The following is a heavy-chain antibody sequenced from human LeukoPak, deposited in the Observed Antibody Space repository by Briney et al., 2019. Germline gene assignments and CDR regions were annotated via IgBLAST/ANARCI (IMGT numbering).Heavy chain of an antibody. CDR2: INPSGDTT. V-gene: IGHV1-46*01. Sequence: ASVKVSCKASGGTFSSYAISWVRQAPGQGLEWMAIINPSGDTTSYAQKFQGRLTVTRDTSTSTVYMELSSLRSEDTAVYYCARPGGGLDYWSQGTLVTVSS. D-gene: IGHD3-16*01. J-gene: IGHJ4*02. CDR1: GGTFSSYA. CDR3: ARPGGGLDY.